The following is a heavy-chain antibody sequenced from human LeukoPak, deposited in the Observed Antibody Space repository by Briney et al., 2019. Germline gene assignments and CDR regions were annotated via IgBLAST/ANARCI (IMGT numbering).Heavy chain of an antibody. CDR2: MYYSGST. CDR3: ARPYYYDSRIDP. V-gene: IGHV4-30-4*01. CDR1: GGSISSGDYY. D-gene: IGHD3-22*01. J-gene: IGHJ5*02. Sequence: PSQTLSLTCTVSGGSISSGDYYWSWIRQPPGKGLEWIAYMYYSGSTYYNPSLKSRVTMSADTSKNELSLKLSSVTAADTAVYYCARPYYYDSRIDPWGQGILVTVSS.